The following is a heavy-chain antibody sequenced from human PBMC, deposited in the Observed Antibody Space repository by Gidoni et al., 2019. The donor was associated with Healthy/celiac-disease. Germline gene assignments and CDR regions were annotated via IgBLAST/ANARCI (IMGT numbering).Heavy chain of an antibody. V-gene: IGHV4-34*01. Sequence: QVQLQQWGAGLLKPSETLSLTCAVYGGSFSGYYWSWIRQPPGKGLEWIGEINHSGSTNYNPSLKSRVTISVDTSKNQFSLKLSSVTAADTAVYYCARGAGVGRYYYYMDVWGKGTTVTVSS. CDR1: GGSFSGYY. D-gene: IGHD1-26*01. J-gene: IGHJ6*03. CDR2: INHSGST. CDR3: ARGAGVGRYYYYMDV.